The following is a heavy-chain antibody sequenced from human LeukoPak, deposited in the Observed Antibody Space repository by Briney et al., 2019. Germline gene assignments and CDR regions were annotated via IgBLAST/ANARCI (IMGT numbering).Heavy chain of an antibody. V-gene: IGHV3-21*04. D-gene: IGHD3-22*01. CDR2: IDTSAKYI. CDR3: AKLTGGSSGYYPFEY. CDR1: GFTFSTYS. J-gene: IGHJ4*02. Sequence: GGSQTLSCAASGFTFSTYSMNWVRQAPGKGLEWVSFIDTSAKYIYYGESMKGRFTISRDNSNNTLYLRMNSLRAEDTAVYYCAKLTGGSSGYYPFEYWGQPTMAAGSS.